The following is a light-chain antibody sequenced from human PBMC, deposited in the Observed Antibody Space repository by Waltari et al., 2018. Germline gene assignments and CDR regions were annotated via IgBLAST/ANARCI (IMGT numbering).Light chain of an antibody. CDR1: QDISSY. Sequence: EIVLTQSPATLSLSPGARGTLSCRASQDISSYLAWYQQKPGQAPRLLTYDASKRATGIPARFSGSGSGTDFTLTISSLEPEDFALYYCQQRSNWRATFGPGTEVGIK. V-gene: IGKV3-11*01. CDR3: QQRSNWRAT. J-gene: IGKJ3*01. CDR2: DAS.